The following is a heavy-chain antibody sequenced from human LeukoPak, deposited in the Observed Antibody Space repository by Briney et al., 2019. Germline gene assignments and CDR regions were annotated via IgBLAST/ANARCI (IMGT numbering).Heavy chain of an antibody. CDR2: MNPNSGNT. D-gene: IGHD2-21*02. V-gene: IGHV1-8*01. J-gene: IGHJ6*03. CDR3: ARENVVVTAILNYYYYMDV. Sequence: ASVKVSCKASGYTFTSYDINWVRQATGQGLEWMGWMNPNSGNTGYAQKFQGRVTTTRNTSISTAYMELSSLRSEDTAVYYCARENVVVTAILNYYYYMDVWGKGTTVTVSS. CDR1: GYTFTSYD.